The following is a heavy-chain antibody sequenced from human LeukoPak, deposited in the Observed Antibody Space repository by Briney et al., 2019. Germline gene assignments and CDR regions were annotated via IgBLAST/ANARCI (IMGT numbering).Heavy chain of an antibody. CDR1: GYTFTSYA. CDR3: ARPRGRVSGWGGWYFDL. J-gene: IGHJ2*01. V-gene: IGHV1-3*01. Sequence: GASVKVSCKASGYTFTSYAMHWVRQAPGQRHEWMGWINAGNGNTKYSQKFQGRVTITRDTSASTAYMELSSLRSEDTAVYYCARPRGRVSGWGGWYFDLWGRGTLVTVSS. CDR2: INAGNGNT. D-gene: IGHD6-19*01.